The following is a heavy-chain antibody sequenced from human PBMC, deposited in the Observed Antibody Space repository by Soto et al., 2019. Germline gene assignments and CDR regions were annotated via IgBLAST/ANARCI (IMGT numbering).Heavy chain of an antibody. V-gene: IGHV4-30-2*01. CDR2: IYHSGST. D-gene: IGHD4-17*01. CDR1: GGSISSGGYS. Sequence: QLQLQESGSGLVKPSQTLSLTCAVSGGSISSGGYSWSWIRQPPGKGLEWIWYIYHSGSTFYNPSPESQITRSAARSKNQIALKLSSVTAADTAVYYRAGGGGRPRYSWGQGTLVTVSS. CDR3: AGGGGRPRYS. J-gene: IGHJ4*02.